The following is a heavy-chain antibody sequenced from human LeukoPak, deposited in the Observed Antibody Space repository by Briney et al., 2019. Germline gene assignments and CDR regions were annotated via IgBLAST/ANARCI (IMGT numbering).Heavy chain of an antibody. J-gene: IGHJ4*02. CDR1: GGSFSGYY. Sequence: PSETLSLTCAVYGGSFSGYYWSWIRQPPGKGLEWIGEINHSGSTNYNPSLKSRVTISVDTSKNQFSLKLSSVTAADTAVYYCARDSSTMVRGYTLWGQGTLATVSS. V-gene: IGHV4-34*01. CDR3: ARDSSTMVRGYTL. D-gene: IGHD3-10*01. CDR2: INHSGST.